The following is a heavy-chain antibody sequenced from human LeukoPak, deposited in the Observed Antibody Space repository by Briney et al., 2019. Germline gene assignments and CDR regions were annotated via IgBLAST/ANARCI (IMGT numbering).Heavy chain of an antibody. D-gene: IGHD3-22*01. CDR2: ISGSGGST. J-gene: IGHJ4*02. CDR1: GFTFSSYA. CDR3: ARARAGGITMIVVVSHFDY. Sequence: GGSLRLSCAASGFTFSSYAMSWVRQAPGKGLEWVSAISGSGGSTYYADSVKGRFTISRDNAKNSLYQQMNSLRAEDTALYHCARARAGGITMIVVVSHFDYWGQGTLVTVSS. V-gene: IGHV3-23*01.